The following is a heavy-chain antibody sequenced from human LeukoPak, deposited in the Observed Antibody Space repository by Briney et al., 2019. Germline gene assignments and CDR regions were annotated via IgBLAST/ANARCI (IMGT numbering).Heavy chain of an antibody. CDR3: ARIGASLYDSSGYMMKNAFDI. D-gene: IGHD3-22*01. CDR1: GLTFSSYS. V-gene: IGHV3-7*01. J-gene: IGHJ3*02. CDR2: IKQDGSEK. Sequence: GGSLRLSCAVSGLTFSSYSFNWVRQAPGKGLEWVANIKQDGSEKYYVDSVKGRFTISRDNAKNSLYLQMNSLRAEDTAVYYCARIGASLYDSSGYMMKNAFDIWGQGTMVTVSS.